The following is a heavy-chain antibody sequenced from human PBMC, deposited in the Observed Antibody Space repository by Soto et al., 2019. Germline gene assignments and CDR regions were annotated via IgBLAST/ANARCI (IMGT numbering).Heavy chain of an antibody. Sequence: QLQLQESGPGLVKPSETLSLTCTVSGGSIRSSSYYWGWIRQPPGKGLEWIGSMYYSGSVYYNSSLKSRVTISVDTSKNQFSLKLRSVTAADTAVYYCAAEWLLSQSPTSIDFWGQGTLVTVSS. D-gene: IGHD3-3*01. CDR2: MYYSGSV. CDR1: GGSIRSSSYY. V-gene: IGHV4-39*01. J-gene: IGHJ4*02. CDR3: AAEWLLSQSPTSIDF.